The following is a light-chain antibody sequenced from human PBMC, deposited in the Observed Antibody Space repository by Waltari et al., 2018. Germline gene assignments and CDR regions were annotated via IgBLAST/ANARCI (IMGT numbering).Light chain of an antibody. CDR2: DDT. CDR3: CAYAGKV. Sequence: QSALTQPASVSGSPGQSATIPCTGPSNDVGSAHFFSWYQQHPGKAPKLIIHDDTERPSGVSDRFSGSKSANGASLTISGLQAEDEAHYYCCAYAGKVFGGGTRLTVL. V-gene: IGLV2-23*01. CDR1: SNDVGSAHF. J-gene: IGLJ3*02.